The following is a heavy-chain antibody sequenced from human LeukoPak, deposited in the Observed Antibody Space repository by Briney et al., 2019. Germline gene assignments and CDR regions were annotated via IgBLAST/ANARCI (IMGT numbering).Heavy chain of an antibody. Sequence: ASVKVSCKVSGYTLTELSMHWVRQAPGKGLEWMGGFDPEDGETIYAQKFQGRVTMTEDTSTDTAYMELSSLRSEDTAVYYCATTLGIVATIYYYGMDVWVQGTTVTVSS. J-gene: IGHJ6*02. CDR1: GYTLTELS. V-gene: IGHV1-24*01. CDR3: ATTLGIVATIYYYGMDV. CDR2: FDPEDGET. D-gene: IGHD5-12*01.